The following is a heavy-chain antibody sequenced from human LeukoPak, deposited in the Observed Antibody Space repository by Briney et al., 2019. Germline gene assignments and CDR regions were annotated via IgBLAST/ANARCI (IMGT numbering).Heavy chain of an antibody. Sequence: PGGSLRLSCAASGFTFSSYAMSWVRQAPGKGLEWVSVISGSGGSTYYADSVKGQFTISRDNSKLTLYLQMNSLRADDTAVYYCAKDLGDYGYYFDYWGQGTLVTVSS. CDR3: AKDLGDYGYYFDY. CDR2: ISGSGGST. V-gene: IGHV3-23*01. CDR1: GFTFSSYA. D-gene: IGHD4-17*01. J-gene: IGHJ4*02.